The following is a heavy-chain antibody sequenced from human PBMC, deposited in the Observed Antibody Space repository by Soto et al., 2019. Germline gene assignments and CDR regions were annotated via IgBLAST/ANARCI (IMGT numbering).Heavy chain of an antibody. Sequence: QVQLVQSGAEVKKPGASVKVSCKASGYTFTSYDINWVRQATGQGLEWMGWMNPNSGNTGYAQKFQGRVTMTRNTSIXXAXMXLSSLRSEDTAVYYCARCPYYYDSSGYPGALVWFDPWGQGTLVTVSS. D-gene: IGHD3-22*01. CDR3: ARCPYYYDSSGYPGALVWFDP. CDR2: MNPNSGNT. J-gene: IGHJ5*02. V-gene: IGHV1-8*01. CDR1: GYTFTSYD.